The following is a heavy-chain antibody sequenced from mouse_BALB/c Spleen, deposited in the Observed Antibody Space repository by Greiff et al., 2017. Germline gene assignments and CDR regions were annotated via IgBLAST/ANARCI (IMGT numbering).Heavy chain of an antibody. J-gene: IGHJ3*01. D-gene: IGHD2-2*01. CDR3: TRSGGYDSAWFAY. CDR1: GYTFTSYW. Sequence: VQLQQSGTVLARPGASVKMSCKASGYTFTSYWMHWVKQRPGQGLEWIGAIYPGNSDTSYNQKFKGKAKLTAVTSTSTAYMELSSLTNEDSAVYYCTRSGGYDSAWFAYWGQGTLVTVSA. V-gene: IGHV1-5*01. CDR2: IYPGNSDT.